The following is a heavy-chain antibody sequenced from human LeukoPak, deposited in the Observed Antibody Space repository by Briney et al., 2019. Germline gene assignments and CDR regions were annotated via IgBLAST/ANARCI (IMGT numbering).Heavy chain of an antibody. CDR1: GYTFTSNG. V-gene: IGHV1-18*01. CDR2: ISAYNGNT. CDR3: ARDGRYSYGLYGMDV. Sequence: ASVKVSFKASGYTFTSNGISWVRQAPGQGLEWMGWISAYNGNTNYAQKLQGRVTMTTDTSTSTAYMELRSLRSDDTAVYYCARDGRYSYGLYGMDVWGQGTTVTVSS. J-gene: IGHJ6*02. D-gene: IGHD5-18*01.